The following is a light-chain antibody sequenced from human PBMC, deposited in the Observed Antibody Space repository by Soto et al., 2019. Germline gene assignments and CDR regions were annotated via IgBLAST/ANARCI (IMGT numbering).Light chain of an antibody. V-gene: IGKV1-39*01. CDR2: AAS. J-gene: IGKJ1*01. CDR3: QQTYSSPPT. Sequence: DIQMTQSPSSLSASVGDRVTITCRASQIINTYLNCYQQKAGLAPKLLIYAASSLQSGVPSRFSGSGSGTDFTLTTSSLQPEDFATYYCQQTYSSPPTFGQGTKVEFK. CDR1: QIINTY.